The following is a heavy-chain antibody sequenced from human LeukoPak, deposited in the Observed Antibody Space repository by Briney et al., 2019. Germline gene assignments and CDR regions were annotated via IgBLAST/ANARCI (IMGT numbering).Heavy chain of an antibody. D-gene: IGHD3-3*01. CDR1: GGTFSSYA. J-gene: IGHJ4*02. CDR2: IIPIFGTA. Sequence: SVTLSCKASGGTFSSYAISWVRQAPGQGLEWMGGIIPIFGTANYAQKFQGRVTITTDESTSTAYMELSSLRSEDTAVYYCARGGDFWSGFFDYGGQGTLVTVSS. V-gene: IGHV1-69*05. CDR3: ARGGDFWSGFFDY.